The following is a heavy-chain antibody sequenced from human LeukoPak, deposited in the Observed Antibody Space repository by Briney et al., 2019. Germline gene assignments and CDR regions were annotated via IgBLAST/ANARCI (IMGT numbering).Heavy chain of an antibody. CDR2: INANSGGT. CDR3: ARDCGYDSQRMNYFDY. V-gene: IGHV1-2*02. J-gene: IGHJ4*02. CDR1: GYTFTAYY. Sequence: GESLKISCKASGYTFTAYYMHWVRQAPGQGLEWMGWINANSGGTDYAQKFQGRVTMTRDTSTSTAYMELSSLRSDDTAVYYCARDCGYDSQRMNYFDYWGQGTPVTVSS. D-gene: IGHD5-12*01.